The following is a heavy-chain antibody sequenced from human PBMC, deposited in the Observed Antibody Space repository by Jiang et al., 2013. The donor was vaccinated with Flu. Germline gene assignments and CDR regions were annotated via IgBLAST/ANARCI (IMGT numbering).Heavy chain of an antibody. CDR2: IYGEGEK. CDR1: GFSLSTSVVA. D-gene: IGHD2/OR15-2a*01. Sequence: KPTQTLTLTCSFSGFSLSTSVVAVGWIRQPPGEALEWLALIYGEGEKHYSPSLKSRLSITKDTSKNQVVLTLTNMDPVDTATYYCAHRYGGYFDYWYFDLWGRGTLVT. CDR3: AHRYGGYFDYWYFDL. V-gene: IGHV2-5*02. J-gene: IGHJ2*01.